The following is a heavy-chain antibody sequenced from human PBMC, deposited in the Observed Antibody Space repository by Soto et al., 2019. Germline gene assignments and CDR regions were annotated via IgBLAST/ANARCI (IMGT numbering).Heavy chain of an antibody. J-gene: IGHJ6*03. D-gene: IGHD6-6*01. CDR1: GFTVSSNY. CDR3: ASPGSGYSSSSRLNYYYYYYMDV. Sequence: GGSLRLSCAASGFTVSSNYMSWVRQAPGKGLEWVSVIYSGGSTYYADSVKGRFTISRDNSKNTLYLQMNSLRAEDTAVYYCASPGSGYSSSSRLNYYYYYYMDVWGKGTTVTVSS. V-gene: IGHV3-66*01. CDR2: IYSGGST.